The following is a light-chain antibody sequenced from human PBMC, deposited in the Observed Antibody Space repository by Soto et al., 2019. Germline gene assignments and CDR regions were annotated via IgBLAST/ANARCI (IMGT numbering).Light chain of an antibody. Sequence: EIVLTQSPGTLSLSPGEGATLSCRASQSVRNNYLAWYQQKPGQAPRLLLSGASSRATGVPDRFSGSGSGTDFTLTISRLESEDFAVYYCQRYGSSPPHTFGQGTRLEIK. CDR3: QRYGSSPPHT. CDR2: GAS. V-gene: IGKV3-20*01. J-gene: IGKJ2*01. CDR1: QSVRNNY.